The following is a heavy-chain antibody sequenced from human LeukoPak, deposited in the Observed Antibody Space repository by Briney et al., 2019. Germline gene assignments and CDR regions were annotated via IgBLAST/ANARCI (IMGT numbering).Heavy chain of an antibody. CDR2: ISGSGGST. CDR3: AKGGEVGLMRRYFDY. D-gene: IGHD3-16*01. Sequence: GGSLRLSCAASGFTVSNNYMSWVRQAPGKGLEWVSAISGSGGSTYYADSVKGRFTISRDNSNNTLYLQMNSLRAEDTAVYYCAKGGEVGLMRRYFDYWGQGTLVTVSS. CDR1: GFTVSNNY. V-gene: IGHV3-23*01. J-gene: IGHJ4*02.